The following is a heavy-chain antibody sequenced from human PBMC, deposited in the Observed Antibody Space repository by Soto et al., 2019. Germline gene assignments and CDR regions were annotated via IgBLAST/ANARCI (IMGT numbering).Heavy chain of an antibody. V-gene: IGHV1-3*04. Sequence: ASVKVSCKASGYTFTRDAMHWVRQAPGQRLEWMGWINTGNGKPKYSQKFQGRVTITRDTSASTAHMELISLRSEDTAVYYCARDRDWRFDSWGQGTQVTVSS. CDR1: GYTFTRDA. D-gene: IGHD3-9*01. J-gene: IGHJ4*02. CDR2: INTGNGKP. CDR3: ARDRDWRFDS.